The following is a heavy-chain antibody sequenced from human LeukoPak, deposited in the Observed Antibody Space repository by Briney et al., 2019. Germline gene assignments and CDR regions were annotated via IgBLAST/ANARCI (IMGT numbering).Heavy chain of an antibody. CDR2: IRHDESNI. Sequence: GGSLRLSCAASGFTFFNYGMTWVRQAPGKGLEWVAFIRHDESNIFYADSIKGRFTISRDNSNNTLYLQMNNLRTEDTAVYYCARDRHDFWGGYYVGYFDSWGQGILVTVSS. D-gene: IGHD3-3*01. CDR3: ARDRHDFWGGYYVGYFDS. V-gene: IGHV3-30*02. CDR1: GFTFFNYG. J-gene: IGHJ4*02.